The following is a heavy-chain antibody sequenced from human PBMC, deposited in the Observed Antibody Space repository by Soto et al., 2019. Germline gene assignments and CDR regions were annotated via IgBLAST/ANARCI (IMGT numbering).Heavy chain of an antibody. Sequence: ASVKVSCKASGYTFTGYYMHWVRQAPGQGLEWMGWINPNSGGTNYAQKFQGRVTMTRDTSISTAYMELSRLRSDDTAVYYCARDYPFGVVTYYFDYWGQGTLVTVSS. CDR1: GYTFTGYY. D-gene: IGHD3-3*01. V-gene: IGHV1-2*02. CDR2: INPNSGGT. J-gene: IGHJ4*02. CDR3: ARDYPFGVVTYYFDY.